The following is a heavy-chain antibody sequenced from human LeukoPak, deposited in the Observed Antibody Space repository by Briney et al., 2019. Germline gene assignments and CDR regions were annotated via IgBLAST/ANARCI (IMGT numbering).Heavy chain of an antibody. V-gene: IGHV5-51*01. Sequence: GESLKISCKGSGYSFTSYWIGWVRQMPGKGLGWMGIIYPGDSDTRYSPSFQGQVTISADKSISTAYLQWSSLKASDTAMYYCARSPLGYCSGNSCSYFEYWGQGTLITVSS. CDR1: GYSFTSYW. J-gene: IGHJ4*02. D-gene: IGHD2-15*01. CDR3: ARSPLGYCSGNSCSYFEY. CDR2: IYPGDSDT.